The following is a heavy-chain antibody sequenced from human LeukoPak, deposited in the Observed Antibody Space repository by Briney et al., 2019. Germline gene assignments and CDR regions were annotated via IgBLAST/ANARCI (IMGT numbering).Heavy chain of an antibody. CDR1: GYTFTSYA. Sequence: GASVKVSFKASGYTFTSYAMNWVRQAPGQGLEWMGWINTNTGNPTYAQGFTGRFVFSLDTSVSTAYLQISSLKAENTAVYYCARILGILTGYSKTDYWGQGTLVTVSS. CDR2: INTNTGNP. CDR3: ARILGILTGYSKTDY. J-gene: IGHJ4*02. V-gene: IGHV7-4-1*02. D-gene: IGHD3-9*01.